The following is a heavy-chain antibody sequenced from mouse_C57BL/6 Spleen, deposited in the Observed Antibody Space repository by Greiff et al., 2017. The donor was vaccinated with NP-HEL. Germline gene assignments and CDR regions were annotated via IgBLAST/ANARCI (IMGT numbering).Heavy chain of an antibody. J-gene: IGHJ1*03. CDR3: ARQYYGSSYHWYFDV. CDR1: GFTFSSYG. D-gene: IGHD1-1*01. V-gene: IGHV5-6*01. Sequence: EVKLVESGGDLVKPGGSLKLSCAASGFTFSSYGMSWVRQTPDKRLEWVATISSGGSYTYYPDSVKGRFTISRDNAKNTLYLQMSSLKSEDTAMYYCARQYYGSSYHWYFDVWGTGTTVTVSS. CDR2: ISSGGSYT.